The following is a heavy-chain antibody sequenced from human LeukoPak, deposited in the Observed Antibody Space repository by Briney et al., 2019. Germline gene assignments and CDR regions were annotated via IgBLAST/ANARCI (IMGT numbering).Heavy chain of an antibody. CDR2: IYYSGST. V-gene: IGHV4-31*03. D-gene: IGHD2-2*01. Sequence: SETLSLTCTVSGGSISSGGYYWSWIRQHPGKGLEWIGYIYYSGSTYYNPSLKSRVTISVDTSKNQFSLKLSSVTAADTAVYYCARVLPVFSGYYFDYWGQGTLVTVSS. CDR3: ARVLPVFSGYYFDY. J-gene: IGHJ4*02. CDR1: GGSISSGGYY.